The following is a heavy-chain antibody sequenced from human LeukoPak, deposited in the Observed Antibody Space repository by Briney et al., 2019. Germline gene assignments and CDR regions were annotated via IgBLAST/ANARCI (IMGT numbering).Heavy chain of an antibody. D-gene: IGHD5-18*01. CDR2: IKGDGSAK. J-gene: IGHJ3*02. CDR3: ARDRGWIQHDI. Sequence: GGSLRLSCEASGFTFSSYWMSWVRQAPGKGLEWVAFIKGDGSAKKYVDSVKGRFTISRDNAKNSLFLQMNSLRAEDTAVYYCARDRGWIQHDIWGQGTMVTVSS. V-gene: IGHV3-7*01. CDR1: GFTFSSYW.